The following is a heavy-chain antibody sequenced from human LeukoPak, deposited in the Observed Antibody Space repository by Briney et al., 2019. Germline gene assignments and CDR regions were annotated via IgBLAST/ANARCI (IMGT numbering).Heavy chain of an antibody. D-gene: IGHD5-24*01. Sequence: GGSLRLSCAASGFTFSSYWMSWVRQAPGKGLEWVSAISGSGGSTYYADSVKGRFTISRDNSKNTLYLQMNSLRAEDTAVYYCARDPFTATIPNYWGQGTLVTVTS. CDR1: GFTFSSYW. V-gene: IGHV3-23*01. CDR3: ARDPFTATIPNY. CDR2: ISGSGGST. J-gene: IGHJ4*02.